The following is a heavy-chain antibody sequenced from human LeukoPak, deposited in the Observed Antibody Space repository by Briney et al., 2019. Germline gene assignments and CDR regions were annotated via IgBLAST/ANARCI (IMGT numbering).Heavy chain of an antibody. D-gene: IGHD2-15*01. CDR2: IIPILDIA. Sequence: SVKVSCKTSGYTFTNYGISWVRRAPGQGLEWMGRIIPILDIASYAQKFQDRVTITADESTGTAYMELSSLRSEDTAIYYCARDNPPYCNGGSCYSYWGQGTLVTISS. CDR1: GYTFTNYG. V-gene: IGHV1-69*04. J-gene: IGHJ4*02. CDR3: ARDNPPYCNGGSCYSY.